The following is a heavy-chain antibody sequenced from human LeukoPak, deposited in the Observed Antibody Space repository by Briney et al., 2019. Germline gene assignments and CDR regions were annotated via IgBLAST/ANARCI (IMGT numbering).Heavy chain of an antibody. D-gene: IGHD1-26*01. CDR1: DGSISDYY. CDR3: ARGTSYYSSSMHG. Sequence: SETLSLTCTVSDGSISDYYWSWIRQPAGKGLEWVGNIYTSGSTIYNASLKSRVTISLDTSRNQFPLKLSSVTAADTAVYYCARGTSYYSSSMHGWGKGRTVTVYS. CDR2: IYTSGST. J-gene: IGHJ6*01. V-gene: IGHV4-4*08.